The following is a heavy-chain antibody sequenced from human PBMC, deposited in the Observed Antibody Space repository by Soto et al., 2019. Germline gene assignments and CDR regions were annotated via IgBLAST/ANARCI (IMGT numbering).Heavy chain of an antibody. CDR2: ISSHDSTV. CDR3: ARVGIVVVTAPPYYYGMDV. J-gene: IGHJ6*02. D-gene: IGHD2-21*02. Sequence: GGSLRLSCEASGFTFSTYEMNWVRQAPGKGLEWVSYISSHDSTVYYADSVKGRFTISRDNAKNSLYLQMYSLRVEDTAVYYCARVGIVVVTAPPYYYGMDVWGQGTTVTVSS. CDR1: GFTFSTYE. V-gene: IGHV3-48*03.